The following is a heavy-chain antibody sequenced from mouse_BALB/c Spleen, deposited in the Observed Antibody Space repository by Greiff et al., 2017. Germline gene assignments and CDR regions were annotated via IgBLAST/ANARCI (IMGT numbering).Heavy chain of an antibody. Sequence: ESGPGLVKPSQSLSLTCTVTGYSITSDYAWNWIRQFPGNKLEWMGYISYSGSTSYNPSLKSRISITRDTSKNQFFLQLNSVTTEDTATYYCARYWDWFAYWGQGTLVTVSA. D-gene: IGHD4-1*01. CDR1: GYSITSDYA. V-gene: IGHV3-2*02. CDR3: ARYWDWFAY. CDR2: ISYSGST. J-gene: IGHJ3*01.